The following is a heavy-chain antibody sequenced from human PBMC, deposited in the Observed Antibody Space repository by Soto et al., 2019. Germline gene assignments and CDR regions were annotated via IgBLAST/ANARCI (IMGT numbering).Heavy chain of an antibody. CDR3: AAAAERGPFDF. CDR1: GFTFTSSA. D-gene: IGHD1-26*01. CDR2: IVVGSGNT. J-gene: IGHJ3*01. Sequence: ASVKVSCKASGFTFTSSAVQWVRQARGQRLEWIGWIVVGSGNTNYAQKFQERVTITRDMSTSTAYMELSSLRCEDTAVYYCAAAAERGPFDFWAQGTTVTVSS. V-gene: IGHV1-58*01.